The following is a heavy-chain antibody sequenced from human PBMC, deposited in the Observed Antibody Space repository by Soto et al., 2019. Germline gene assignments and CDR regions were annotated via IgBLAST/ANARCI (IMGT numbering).Heavy chain of an antibody. D-gene: IGHD1-1*01. V-gene: IGHV1-18*01. CDR1: GYTFTSYG. CDR3: ARDNPTGTTVRRPEDYYYYGMDV. CDR2: ISAYNGNT. Sequence: ASVKVSCKAFGYTFTSYGISWVRQAPGQGLEWMGWISAYNGNTNYAQKLQGRVTMTTDTSTSTAYMELRSLRSDDTAVYYCARDNPTGTTVRRPEDYYYYGMDVWGQGTTVTVSS. J-gene: IGHJ6*02.